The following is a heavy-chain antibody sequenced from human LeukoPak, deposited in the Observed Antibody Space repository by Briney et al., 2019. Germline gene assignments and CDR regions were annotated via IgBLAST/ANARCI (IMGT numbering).Heavy chain of an antibody. CDR3: ARVPQPAVAGKSPQADPYYFDY. CDR2: INPNSGGT. D-gene: IGHD6-19*01. Sequence: ASVKVSCKASGYTFTGYYMHWVRQAPGQGLEWMGWINPNSGGTNYAQKFQGRVTMTRDTSISTAYMELSRLRSDGTAVYYCARVPQPAVAGKSPQADPYYFDYWGQGTLVTVSS. V-gene: IGHV1-2*02. J-gene: IGHJ4*02. CDR1: GYTFTGYY.